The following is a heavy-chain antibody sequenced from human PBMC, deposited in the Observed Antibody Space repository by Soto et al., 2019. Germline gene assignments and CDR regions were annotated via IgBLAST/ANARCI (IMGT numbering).Heavy chain of an antibody. CDR2: IYDSGST. D-gene: IGHD6-19*01. Sequence: QLQLQESGSGLVKPSQTLSLNCAVSGGSISSGGYSWSWIRQPPGKGLEWIGYIYDSGSTYYNPSLKSRVTVSVDRSQTQFSLKLSSLTAADTAVYYCARAGGLGAVAVDYWCQGTLVTGSS. CDR3: ARAGGLGAVAVDY. V-gene: IGHV4-30-2*01. J-gene: IGHJ4*02. CDR1: GGSISSGGYS.